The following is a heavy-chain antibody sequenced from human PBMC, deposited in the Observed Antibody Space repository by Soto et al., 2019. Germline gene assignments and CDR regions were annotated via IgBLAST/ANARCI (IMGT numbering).Heavy chain of an antibody. J-gene: IGHJ6*02. Sequence: PSETLSLTCTVSGGSISSSSYYWGWIRQPPGKGLEWIGSIFYSGSTYYNPSLKSRVTISVDTSKNQFSLKLSSVTAADTAVYLFARPNGLLFSTSCHGYYGMDVWGQGTTVTVSS. D-gene: IGHD2-2*01. CDR3: ARPNGLLFSTSCHGYYGMDV. CDR2: IFYSGST. V-gene: IGHV4-39*01. CDR1: GGSISSSSYY.